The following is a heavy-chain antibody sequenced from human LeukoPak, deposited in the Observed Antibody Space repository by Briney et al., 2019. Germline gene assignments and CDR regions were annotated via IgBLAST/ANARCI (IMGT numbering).Heavy chain of an antibody. CDR2: IYPGDSDI. CDR1: GYRFTTYW. Sequence: VDSLKFSCKGSGYRFTTYWIGWVRQMPGKGLEWMGIIYPGDSDIKYSPSFQGQVTFSADKSISTAFLQWSSLKASDTAMYYCARQSSPITIFENWFDPWGQGTLVTVSS. J-gene: IGHJ5*02. CDR3: ARQSSPITIFENWFDP. V-gene: IGHV5-51*01. D-gene: IGHD3-3*01.